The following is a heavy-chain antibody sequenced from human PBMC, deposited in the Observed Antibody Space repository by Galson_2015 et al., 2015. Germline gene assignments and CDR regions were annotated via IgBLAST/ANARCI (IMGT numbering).Heavy chain of an antibody. D-gene: IGHD2-21*02. V-gene: IGHV1-46*01. CDR1: GYTFTTYF. CDR3: AKVLMTATVFDY. CDR2: INPDGGST. J-gene: IGHJ4*02. Sequence: SVKVSCKASGYTFTTYFMHWVRQAPGQGLEWMGIINPDGGSTTYAQKFQGRLTMTRDTSTSTVFMELSSLRSEDTAVYYCAKVLMTATVFDYWGQGTLVTVSS.